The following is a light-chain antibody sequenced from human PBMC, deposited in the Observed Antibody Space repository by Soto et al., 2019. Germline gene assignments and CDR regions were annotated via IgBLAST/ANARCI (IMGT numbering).Light chain of an antibody. CDR3: QQRHMWPIT. CDR2: GAS. CDR1: PSVSGSN. J-gene: IGKJ5*01. V-gene: IGKV3D-20*02. Sequence: EIVLTQSPGTLSLSPGERATLSCRASPSVSGSNLAWYQQKPGQAPRLVIYGASSRATGIPDRFSGSGSGTDFTLTISRLEPEDSAVYYCQQRHMWPITFGQGTRLEI.